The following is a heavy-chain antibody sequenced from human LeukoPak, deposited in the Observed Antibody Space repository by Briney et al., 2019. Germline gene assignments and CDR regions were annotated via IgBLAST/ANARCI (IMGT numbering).Heavy chain of an antibody. CDR3: ARLITIFGVVKLPSGFDP. CDR1: GGSISSYY. J-gene: IGHJ5*02. Sequence: SSETMSLTCTVSGGSISSYYWSWIRQPPGKGLEWIGYIFDSGRADYNPSLRSRVTISMAASLNQFFLDLTSVTAADTAVYYCARLITIFGVVKLPSGFDPWGQGTLVTVSS. D-gene: IGHD3-3*01. CDR2: IFDSGRA. V-gene: IGHV4-59*01.